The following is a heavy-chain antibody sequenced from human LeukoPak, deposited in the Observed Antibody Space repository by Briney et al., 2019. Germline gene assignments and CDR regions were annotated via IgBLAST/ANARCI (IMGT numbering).Heavy chain of an antibody. Sequence: GGSLRLSCTASGFTVSSNYMSWVRQAPGKGLEWVSVIYSGGSTSYADSVKGRFTISRDNSKNTLYLQMNSLRAEDTAVYYCAKFTHGGDFDYWGQGTLVTVSS. J-gene: IGHJ4*02. CDR1: GFTVSSNY. D-gene: IGHD2-21*01. V-gene: IGHV3-66*01. CDR2: IYSGGST. CDR3: AKFTHGGDFDY.